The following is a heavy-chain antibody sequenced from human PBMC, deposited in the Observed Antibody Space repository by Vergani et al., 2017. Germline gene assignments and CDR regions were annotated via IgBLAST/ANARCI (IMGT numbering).Heavy chain of an antibody. CDR3: ARQRGYSYGYGWYFDL. D-gene: IGHD5-18*01. J-gene: IGHJ2*01. CDR2: IYTSGST. CDR1: GGSISSYY. V-gene: IGHV4-59*10. Sequence: QVQLQQWGAGLLKPSETLSLTCTVSGGSISSYYWSWIRQPAGKGLEWIGRIYTSGSTNYNPSLKSRVTISVDTSKNQFSLKLSAVTAADTAVYYCARQRGYSYGYGWYFDLWGRGTLVTGSS.